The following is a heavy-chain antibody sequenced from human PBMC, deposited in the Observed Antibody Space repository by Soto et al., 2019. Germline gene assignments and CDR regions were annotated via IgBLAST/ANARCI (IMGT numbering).Heavy chain of an antibody. CDR1: GFTFSSYG. J-gene: IGHJ4*02. Sequence: PGGSLRLSCAASGFTFSSYGMHWVRQAPGKGLEWVAVISYDGSNTYYADSVKGRFTISRDNSKNTLYLQMNSLRAEDTAVYYCAYSSTPFDYWGQGTLVTVSS. CDR2: ISYDGSNT. CDR3: AYSSTPFDY. D-gene: IGHD6-13*01. V-gene: IGHV3-30*03.